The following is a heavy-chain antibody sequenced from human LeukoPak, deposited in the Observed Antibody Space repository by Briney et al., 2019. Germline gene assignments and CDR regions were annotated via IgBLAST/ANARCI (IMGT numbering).Heavy chain of an antibody. J-gene: IGHJ4*02. CDR3: ARDGSWSSISYSDY. V-gene: IGHV1-2*02. CDR1: GYTFTGYY. Sequence: GASVKVSCKASGYTFTGYYIHWVRQAPGQGLEWMGWINPNSGDTKYEQRFQGRVTMTRDTSISTAYMELTRLRSDDAAVYFCARDGSWSSISYSDYWGQGTPVTVSS. D-gene: IGHD2-2*01. CDR2: INPNSGDT.